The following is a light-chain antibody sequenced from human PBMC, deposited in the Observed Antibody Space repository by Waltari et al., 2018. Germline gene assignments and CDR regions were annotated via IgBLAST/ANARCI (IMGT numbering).Light chain of an antibody. J-gene: IGKJ4*01. CDR3: QYRTNWPLT. CDR1: QSVTSY. V-gene: IGKV3-11*01. CDR2: DTS. Sequence: EIVLTQSPGTLSLSPGERATLSCRTSQSVTSYLAWYQQKPGQPPRLLIYDTSNRATGIPSRFTGSGSGTGFTLTISSLEPEDFAVYYCQYRTNWPLTFGGGTKVEMK.